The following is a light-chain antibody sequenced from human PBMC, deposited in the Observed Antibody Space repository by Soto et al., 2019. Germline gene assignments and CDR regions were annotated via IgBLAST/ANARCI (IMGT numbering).Light chain of an antibody. CDR3: QQRSNWPGT. J-gene: IGKJ3*01. CDR2: DAS. Sequence: VIWMTQSPSLLSASTGDRVTMICLMSQGISSYLAWYQQKPGKAPKLLIYDASTLESGVPSRFSGSGSGTDFTLTISSLEPEDFAVYYCQQRSNWPGTFGPGTKVDIK. CDR1: QGISSY. V-gene: IGKV1D-8*03.